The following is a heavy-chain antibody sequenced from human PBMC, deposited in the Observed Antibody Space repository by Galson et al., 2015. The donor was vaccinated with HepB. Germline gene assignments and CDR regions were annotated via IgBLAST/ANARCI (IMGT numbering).Heavy chain of an antibody. V-gene: IGHV3-30-3*02. CDR3: AKDSSGYWTYDY. Sequence: SLRLSCAASGFSFSSHVMHWVRQTPGKGLEWVAVILHDGTDIRYADSVKGRFTISRDNSKNTLYLQMDSLRAEDTGLYHCAKDSSGYWTYDYWGQGTLVTVSS. CDR1: GFSFSSHV. D-gene: IGHD1-1*01. J-gene: IGHJ4*02. CDR2: ILHDGTDI.